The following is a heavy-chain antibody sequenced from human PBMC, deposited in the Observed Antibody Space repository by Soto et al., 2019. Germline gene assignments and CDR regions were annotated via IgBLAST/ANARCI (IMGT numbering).Heavy chain of an antibody. CDR2: IYYSGST. V-gene: IGHV4-39*02. CDR3: AREENEMATIFPYYGMDV. D-gene: IGHD5-12*01. CDR1: CCPICNSSYY. J-gene: IGHJ6*02. Sequence: SVILSLTFTIRCCPICNSSYYRRSRGKPPGKGLEWIGSIYYSGSTYYNPSLKSRVTISVDTSKNQFSLKLSSVTAADTAVYYCAREENEMATIFPYYGMDVWGQGTAVS.